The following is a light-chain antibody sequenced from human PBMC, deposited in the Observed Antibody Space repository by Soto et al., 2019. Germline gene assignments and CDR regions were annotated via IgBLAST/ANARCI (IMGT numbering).Light chain of an antibody. CDR2: GAT. Sequence: EIVLTHSQGTLSFSAWERSTLYFRASQSVSILLAWYQQKPGQAPRLLIHGATTRATGIPARFSGSGSGTEFTLTISSLQSEDFAVYYCQQYNNWPRTFGQGTKVDNK. J-gene: IGKJ1*01. V-gene: IGKV3-15*01. CDR3: QQYNNWPRT. CDR1: QSVSIL.